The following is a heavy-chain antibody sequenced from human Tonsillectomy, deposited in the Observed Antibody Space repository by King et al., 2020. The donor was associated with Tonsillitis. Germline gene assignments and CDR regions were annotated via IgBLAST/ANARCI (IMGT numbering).Heavy chain of an antibody. D-gene: IGHD6-13*01. CDR2: ISTYSGNT. Sequence: QLVQSGAEVKKPGASVKVSCKASGYTFTSYGISWVRQAPGQGLEWMGWISTYSGNTNYAQKLQGRVTITTDTSTSTAHTELRSLRSDDTSMYYCATTRQSSSSCTVYFDYWGQGTLVTVSS. J-gene: IGHJ4*02. CDR1: GYTFTSYG. V-gene: IGHV1-18*04. CDR3: ATTRQSSSSCTVYFDY.